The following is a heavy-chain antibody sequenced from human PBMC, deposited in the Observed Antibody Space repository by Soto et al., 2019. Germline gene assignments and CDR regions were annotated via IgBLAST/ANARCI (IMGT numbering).Heavy chain of an antibody. CDR3: AHRPRGYAYYFDY. J-gene: IGHJ4*02. Sequence: QITLKESGPTLVKPTQTLTLTCTFSGFSLSTRGVAVGWFRQPPGKALEWLALIYWDEDKWYSPSLKSRLTITDDTPKNQMVLTMTNINPVDTAAYYCAHRPRGYAYYFDYWGQGTLVTVSS. D-gene: IGHD5-12*01. V-gene: IGHV2-5*02. CDR2: IYWDEDK. CDR1: GFSLSTRGVA.